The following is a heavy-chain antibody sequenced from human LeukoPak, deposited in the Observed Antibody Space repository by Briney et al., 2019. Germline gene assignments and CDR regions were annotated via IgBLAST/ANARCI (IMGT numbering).Heavy chain of an antibody. Sequence: GESLKISCKGSGYSFSTYWIAWVRQMPGKGLEWMGIIYPGDSDTRYSPSFQGQVTISADKSISTAYLQWSSLKASDTAMYYCARVGGCSSIGCLPPYYYDFYMDVWGKGTTVTVSS. CDR1: GYSFSTYW. D-gene: IGHD2-2*01. CDR2: IYPGDSDT. J-gene: IGHJ6*03. CDR3: ARVGGCSSIGCLPPYYYDFYMDV. V-gene: IGHV5-51*01.